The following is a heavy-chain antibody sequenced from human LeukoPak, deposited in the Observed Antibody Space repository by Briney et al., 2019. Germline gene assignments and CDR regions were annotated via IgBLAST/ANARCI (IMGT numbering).Heavy chain of an antibody. CDR2: ISSSSTI. Sequence: PGRSLRLSCAASGFTFSSYGMHWIRQSPGKGLEWVSYISSSSTIYYADSVKDRFTISRDNAENSLSLQMNSLRADDTAVYYCARGRYCSGGSCYPVFDYWGQGTLVTVSS. CDR1: GFTFSSYG. J-gene: IGHJ4*02. CDR3: ARGRYCSGGSCYPVFDY. V-gene: IGHV3-48*04. D-gene: IGHD2-15*01.